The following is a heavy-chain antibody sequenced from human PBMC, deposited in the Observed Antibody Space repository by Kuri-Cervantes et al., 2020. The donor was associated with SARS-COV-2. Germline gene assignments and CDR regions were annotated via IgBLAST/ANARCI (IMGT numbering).Heavy chain of an antibody. V-gene: IGHV1-69*05. CDR2: IIPIFGTA. J-gene: IGHJ3*02. CDR3: ARGDDLGAADYGGNFGYDAFDI. D-gene: IGHD4-23*01. CDR1: GYAFTSYD. Sequence: SVKVSCKASGYAFTSYDINWVRQAPGQGLEWMGGIIPIFGTANYAQKFQGRVTITTDESTSTAYMELSSLRSEDTAVYYCARGDDLGAADYGGNFGYDAFDIWGQGTMVTVSS.